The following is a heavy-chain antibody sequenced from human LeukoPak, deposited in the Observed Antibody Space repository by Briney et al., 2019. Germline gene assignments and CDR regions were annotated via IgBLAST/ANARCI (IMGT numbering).Heavy chain of an antibody. CDR3: ARDGRDGYNSGGETGFDY. Sequence: PGGSLRLSCAASGFTFSDYNMNWVRQVPGKGLESVSYTSRSGDIIYYADSVKGRFTISRDNAKNSLYLQMNSLRAEDTAVYYCARDGRDGYNSGGETGFDYWGQGTLVTVSS. J-gene: IGHJ4*02. V-gene: IGHV3-48*01. CDR2: TSRSGDII. D-gene: IGHD5-24*01. CDR1: GFTFSDYN.